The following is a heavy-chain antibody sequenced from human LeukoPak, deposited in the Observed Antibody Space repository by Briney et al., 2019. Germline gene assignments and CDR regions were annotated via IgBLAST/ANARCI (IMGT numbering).Heavy chain of an antibody. CDR1: GGTFSSYA. V-gene: IGHV1-69*13. D-gene: IGHD5-18*01. CDR3: ARGEGIRGYSYGSDGAALYDMDV. Sequence: ASVKVSCKASGGTFSSYAISWVRQAPGQGLERMGGIIPIFGTANYAQKLQGRVTITADESTSTAYMELSSLRSEDTAVYYCARGEGIRGYSYGSDGAALYDMDVWGQGTTVTVSS. J-gene: IGHJ6*02. CDR2: IIPIFGTA.